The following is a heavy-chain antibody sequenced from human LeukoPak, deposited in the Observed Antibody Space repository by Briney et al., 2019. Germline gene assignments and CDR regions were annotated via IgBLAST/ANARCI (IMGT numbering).Heavy chain of an antibody. J-gene: IGHJ4*02. CDR3: AGLGCSSTTCFDY. CDR1: GFTFSSYS. D-gene: IGHD2/OR15-2a*01. Sequence: PGGSLRLSCAASGFTFSSYSMNWVRQAPGKGLEWVSYIGTSSATIYYADSVKGRFTISRDNAKNSLYLQMTSLKAEDTAVYYCAGLGCSSTTCFDYWGRGTLVTVSS. CDR2: IGTSSATI. V-gene: IGHV3-48*01.